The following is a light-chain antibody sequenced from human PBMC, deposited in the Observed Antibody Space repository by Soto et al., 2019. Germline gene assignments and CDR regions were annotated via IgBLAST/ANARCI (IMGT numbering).Light chain of an antibody. CDR1: ISDIGNYNL. J-gene: IGLJ1*01. CDR3: FSFTTTSTHV. CDR2: AVN. V-gene: IGLV2-23*02. Sequence: QSVLTQPASVSESPGQSITISCTGTISDIGNYNLVSWFQLHPGKAPKLFIYAVNRRPSGVSDRLSCSKSANTASLTISGLQAEDEAEYFCFSFTTTSTHVFGTGTKVTV.